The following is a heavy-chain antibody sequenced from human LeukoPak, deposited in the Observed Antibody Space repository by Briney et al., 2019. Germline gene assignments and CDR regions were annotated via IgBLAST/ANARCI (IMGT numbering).Heavy chain of an antibody. CDR1: GGSISSGGYY. CDR2: IYHSGST. Sequence: PSETLSLTCTVSGGSISSGGYYWSWIRQPPGKGLEWIGYIYHSGSTYYNPSLKSRVTISVDTSKNQFSLKLSSVTAADTAVYYCARASRYGDYDYYGMDVWGQGTTVTVSS. J-gene: IGHJ6*02. CDR3: ARASRYGDYDYYGMDV. V-gene: IGHV4-30-2*05. D-gene: IGHD4-17*01.